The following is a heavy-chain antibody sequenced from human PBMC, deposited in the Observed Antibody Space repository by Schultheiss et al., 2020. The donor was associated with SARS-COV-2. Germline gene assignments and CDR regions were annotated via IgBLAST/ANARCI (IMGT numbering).Heavy chain of an antibody. CDR3: ARGVVGLNLLYCSSTSCYIDRIFDY. CDR1: GGSFSDYY. CDR2: INHSGST. V-gene: IGHV4-34*01. Sequence: SQTLSLTCAVYGGSFSDYYWSWIRQPPGKGLEWIGKINHSGSTNYNPSLKSRVTISVDTSKNQFSLKLTFVTAADTAVYYCARGVVGLNLLYCSSTSCYIDRIFDYWGQGTLVTVSS. J-gene: IGHJ4*02. D-gene: IGHD2-2*02.